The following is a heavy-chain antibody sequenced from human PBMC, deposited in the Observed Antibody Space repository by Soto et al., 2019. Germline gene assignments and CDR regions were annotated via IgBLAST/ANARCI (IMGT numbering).Heavy chain of an antibody. D-gene: IGHD3-10*01. CDR1: GFTFSSYA. CDR2: ISTGGAST. CDR3: AKGGAMVRGVRGFDY. Sequence: EVQLLESGGGLVQPGGSLRLSCAASGFTFSSYAMNWVRQAPGKGLEWVSSISTGGASTYYADSVKGRLTISRDNSKNTLYLHLNTLRAKDTAVYYCAKGGAMVRGVRGFDYWGQGTLVTVSS. V-gene: IGHV3-23*01. J-gene: IGHJ4*02.